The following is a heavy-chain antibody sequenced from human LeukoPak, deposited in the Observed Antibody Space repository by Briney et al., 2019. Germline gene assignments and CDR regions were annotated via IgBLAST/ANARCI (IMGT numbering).Heavy chain of an antibody. CDR2: IGSRSSSI. D-gene: IGHD3-10*01. V-gene: IGHV3-21*01. Sequence: SGGSLRLSCAASGFTFSSYSMNWVRQAPGKGLEWVSSIGSRSSSIYYADSVRGRFTISRDNAKNSLYLQMNSLRAEDTAVYYCAKSSHRYYYNSGSHGPHDFWGQGTLVTVSS. CDR1: GFTFSSYS. J-gene: IGHJ4*02. CDR3: AKSSHRYYYNSGSHGPHDF.